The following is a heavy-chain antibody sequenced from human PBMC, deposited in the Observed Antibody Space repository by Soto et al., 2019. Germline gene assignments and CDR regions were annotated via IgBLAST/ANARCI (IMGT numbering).Heavy chain of an antibody. D-gene: IGHD3-16*01. Sequence: KSGPTLVNPTQTLTLTCTVSGFSLNTYGVGVGWIRQPPGKALEWLALIYWDDDKRYSPSLKSRLTITKDTSKNQVVLTMTNMDPVDTVTYYCARALGSWGAYYFDYWGQGTLVTVSS. CDR1: GFSLNTYGVG. J-gene: IGHJ4*02. CDR2: IYWDDDK. V-gene: IGHV2-5*02. CDR3: ARALGSWGAYYFDY.